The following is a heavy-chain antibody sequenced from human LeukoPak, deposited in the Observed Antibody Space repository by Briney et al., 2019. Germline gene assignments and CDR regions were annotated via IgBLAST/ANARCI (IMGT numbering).Heavy chain of an antibody. J-gene: IGHJ4*02. D-gene: IGHD1/OR15-1a*01. Sequence: SETLSLTCAVYGGSFSDYYWSWIRQPPGKGLEWIGEINHSGSTNYNPSRKSRVTTSVDTSKNQFSLKLSSVTAADTAVYYCARTNNVFYYFDYWGQGTRVTASS. CDR1: GGSFSDYY. CDR2: INHSGST. CDR3: ARTNNVFYYFDY. V-gene: IGHV4-34*01.